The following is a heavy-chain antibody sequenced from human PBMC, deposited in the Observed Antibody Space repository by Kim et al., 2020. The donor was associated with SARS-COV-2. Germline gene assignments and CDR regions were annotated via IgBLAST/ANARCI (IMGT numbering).Heavy chain of an antibody. CDR3: AKARYSMIVVVTFDY. Sequence: GGSLRLSCAASGFTFDDYAMHWVRQAPGKGLEWVSGISWNSGSIGYADSVKGRFTISRDNAKNSLYLQMNSLRAEDTALYYCAKARYSMIVVVTFDYWG. CDR1: GFTFDDYA. D-gene: IGHD3-22*01. J-gene: IGHJ4*01. V-gene: IGHV3-9*01. CDR2: ISWNSGSI.